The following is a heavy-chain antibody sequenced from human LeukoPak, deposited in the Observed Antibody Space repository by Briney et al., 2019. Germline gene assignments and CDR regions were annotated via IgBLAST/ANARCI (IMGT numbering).Heavy chain of an antibody. CDR1: GFTFSSYA. V-gene: IGHV3-30*04. D-gene: IGHD6-13*01. CDR2: ISYDGRNK. Sequence: PGRSLRLSCAASGFTFSSYAMHWVRQAPGKGLEWVAVISYDGRNKYYADSVKGRFTISRDNSKNTLYLQMNGLRAEDSALYYCAKGIAFYGMDVWGQGTTVTVSS. CDR3: AKGIAFYGMDV. J-gene: IGHJ6*02.